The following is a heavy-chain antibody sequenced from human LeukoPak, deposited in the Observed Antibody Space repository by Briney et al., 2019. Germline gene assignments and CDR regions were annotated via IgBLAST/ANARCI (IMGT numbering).Heavy chain of an antibody. J-gene: IGHJ6*03. CDR3: VKDGFDRFIYGQGHFYYYMKV. CDR1: GFIFSSYA. D-gene: IGHD2/OR15-2a*01. Sequence: GGSLRLSCAASGFIFSSYAMDWVRQGPGKGLEWVSVISYNGQDKYYADSVRGRFTISRDDSTRTLYLQMDSLRPGATGCYYVVKDGFDRFIYGQGHFYYYMKVWGTGTTVIVSS. V-gene: IGHV3-30*18. CDR2: ISYNGQDK.